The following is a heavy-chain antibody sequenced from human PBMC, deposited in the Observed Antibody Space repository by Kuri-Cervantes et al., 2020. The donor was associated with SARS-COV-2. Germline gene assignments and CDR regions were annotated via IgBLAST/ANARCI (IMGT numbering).Heavy chain of an antibody. Sequence: SVKVSCKTSGASFTLSAFSWVRQAPGQGLEWMGGIIPILHKAHYAQKFQDRVTITADESTSTLYIDLNNLKSDDTAVYYCARGFDSPLDYWGQGTLVTVSS. CDR2: IIPILHKA. D-gene: IGHD3-9*01. J-gene: IGHJ4*02. CDR1: GASFTLSA. CDR3: ARGFDSPLDY. V-gene: IGHV1-69*10.